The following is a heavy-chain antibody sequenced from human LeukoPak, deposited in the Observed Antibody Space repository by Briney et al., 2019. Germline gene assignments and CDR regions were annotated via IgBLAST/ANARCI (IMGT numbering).Heavy chain of an antibody. CDR1: GGTFSSYA. D-gene: IGHD6-13*01. CDR2: IIPIFGTA. J-gene: IGHJ6*03. V-gene: IGHV1-69*13. CDR3: ASLVSAAGTFNYYMDV. Sequence: SVKVSCKASGGTFSSYAISWVRQAPGQGLEWMGGIIPIFGTANYAQKFQGRVTITADESTSTAYMELSSLRSEDTAVYYCASLVSAAGTFNYYMDVWGKGTTVTVSS.